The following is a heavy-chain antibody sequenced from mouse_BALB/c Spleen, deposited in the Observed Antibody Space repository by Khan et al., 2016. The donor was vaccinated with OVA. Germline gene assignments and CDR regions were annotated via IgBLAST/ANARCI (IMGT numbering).Heavy chain of an antibody. CDR2: IIPSNGAT. CDR1: GYTFTEYT. Sequence: EGQLQQSGPEVVKPGASVKISCKTSGYTFTEYTMHWVKQSHGKSLEWGGGIIPSNGATKYNKKFKGKATLTVDKTSSTAYMELRSLTSDDSTFSYCSVDGAYYRYSWFAYWGHGTLLTVSA. V-gene: IGHV1-18*01. CDR3: SVDGAYYRYSWFAY. D-gene: IGHD2-14*01. J-gene: IGHJ3*01.